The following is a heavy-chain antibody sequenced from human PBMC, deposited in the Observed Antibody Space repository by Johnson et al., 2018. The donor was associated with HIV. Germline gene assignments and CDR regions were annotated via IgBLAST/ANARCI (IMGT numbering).Heavy chain of an antibody. CDR3: ARDGKYSSIGPDAFDV. J-gene: IGHJ3*01. CDR1: GFTVSSNY. CDR2: IYSGGST. D-gene: IGHD6-13*01. Sequence: VQLVESGGGLIQPGGSLRLSCAASGFTVSSNYLTWVRQAPGQGLEWVSVIYSGGSTYYADSVKGRFTISRDHSENTLYLQMNSLRPEDTAVYFCARDGKYSSIGPDAFDVWGQGTMVAVSS. V-gene: IGHV3-66*03.